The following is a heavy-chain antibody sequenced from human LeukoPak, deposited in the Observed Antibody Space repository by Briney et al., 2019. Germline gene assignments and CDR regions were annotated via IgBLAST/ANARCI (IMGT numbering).Heavy chain of an antibody. J-gene: IGHJ4*02. CDR1: GSTFDDYA. Sequence: PGGSLRLSCAASGSTFDDYAMHWVRQAPGNGLEWVSLISGDGGSTYYADSVKGRFTISRDNSKNSLYLQMNSLRTEDTALYYCANDHIVVVPAANPTFDYWGQGTLVTVSS. CDR2: ISGDGGST. D-gene: IGHD2-2*01. CDR3: ANDHIVVVPAANPTFDY. V-gene: IGHV3-43*02.